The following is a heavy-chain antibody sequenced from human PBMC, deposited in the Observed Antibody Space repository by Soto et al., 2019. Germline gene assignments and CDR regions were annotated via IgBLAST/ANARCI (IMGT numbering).Heavy chain of an antibody. J-gene: IGHJ4*02. CDR2: ISGSGGST. Sequence: GGSLRLSCAASGFTFSSFAMTWVRQAPGKGLEWVSAISGSGGSTYYADSVKDQFTVSRDNSKNTVSLQMNSLRAEDTAVYYCAKSSHSSGYYSLLDYWGQGILVTVSS. D-gene: IGHD3-22*01. V-gene: IGHV3-23*01. CDR1: GFTFSSFA. CDR3: AKSSHSSGYYSLLDY.